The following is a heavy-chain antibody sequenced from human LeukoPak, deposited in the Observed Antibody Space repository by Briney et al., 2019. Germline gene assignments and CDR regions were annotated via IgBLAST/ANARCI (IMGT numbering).Heavy chain of an antibody. CDR2: IYSGGST. V-gene: IGHV3-53*01. D-gene: IGHD6-13*01. J-gene: IGHJ4*02. Sequence: PGGSLRLSCAASGFTVSSNYMSWVRQAPGKGLEWVSVIYSGGSTYYADSVKGRFTISRHNSKNTLYLQMNSLRVEDTAVYCCARDPAGNRGNFDYWGQGTLVTVSS. CDR3: ARDPAGNRGNFDY. CDR1: GFTVSSNY.